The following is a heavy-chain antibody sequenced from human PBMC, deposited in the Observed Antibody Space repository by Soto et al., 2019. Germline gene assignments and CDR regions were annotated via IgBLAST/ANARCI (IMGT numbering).Heavy chain of an antibody. D-gene: IGHD3-3*01. CDR2: IYYSGST. V-gene: IGHV4-59*01. J-gene: IGHJ4*02. CDR3: ARVRTNYFWSGYSYFDY. CDR1: GGSISSYY. Sequence: SETLSLTCTVSGGSISSYYWSWIRQPPGKGLEWIGYIYYSGSTNYNPSLKSRVTISVDTSKNQFSLKLCSVTAAETDVYYCARVRTNYFWSGYSYFDYWGQETLVTVSS.